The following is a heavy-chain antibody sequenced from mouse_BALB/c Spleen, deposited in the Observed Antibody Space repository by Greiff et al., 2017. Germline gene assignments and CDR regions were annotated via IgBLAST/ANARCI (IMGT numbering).Heavy chain of an antibody. J-gene: IGHJ1*01. D-gene: IGHD1-1*01. V-gene: IGHV1S56*01. Sequence: QVQLQQSGPELVKPGALVKISCKASGYTFTSYDINWVKQRPGQGLEWIGWIYPGDGSTKYNEKFKGKATLTADTSSRTAYMQLSSLTSENSAVYYCASVYYYGSSYWYFDVWGEGTTVTVSS. CDR1: GYTFTSYD. CDR3: ASVYYYGSSYWYFDV. CDR2: IYPGDGST.